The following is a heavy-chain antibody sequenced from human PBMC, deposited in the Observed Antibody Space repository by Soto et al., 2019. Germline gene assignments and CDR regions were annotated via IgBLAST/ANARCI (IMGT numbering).Heavy chain of an antibody. J-gene: IGHJ5*02. CDR1: GYTFTSYG. CDR3: ARGGGGGYCSGGSCNSWFDP. D-gene: IGHD2-15*01. Sequence: ASVKVSCKASGYTFTSYGISWVRQAPGQRLEWMGWISPYNGNTNYAQKFQDRVTMTTDTSTSTAYMELRSLRSDDTAVYYCARGGGGGYCSGGSCNSWFDPWGQGTLVTVSS. V-gene: IGHV1-18*01. CDR2: ISPYNGNT.